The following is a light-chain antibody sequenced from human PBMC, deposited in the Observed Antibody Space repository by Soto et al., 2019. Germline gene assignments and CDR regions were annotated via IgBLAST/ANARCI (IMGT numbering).Light chain of an antibody. CDR2: DAS. J-gene: IGKJ4*01. CDR1: QSIGSH. CDR3: QQLSSWPLT. V-gene: IGKV3-11*01. Sequence: EIALTQSPATLSLSPGERASLSCRASQSIGSHLAWYQKKPGQAPRLLIYDASARTSGCPARFSGSGYGTEFTLTISSLEPEDFAVYYCQQLSSWPLTFGGGTTVESK.